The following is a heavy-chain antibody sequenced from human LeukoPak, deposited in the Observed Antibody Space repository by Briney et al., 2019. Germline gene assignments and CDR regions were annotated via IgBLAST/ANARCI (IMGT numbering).Heavy chain of an antibody. J-gene: IGHJ4*02. V-gene: IGHV3-66*01. Sequence: GVSLRLSCAASGFTISANFMSWVRQAPGKGLEWVSIMYSVGSTFYADSVKGRFTISRDPSKNSLDLQMDSLRVDDTAVYYCARDLSGYSYGFGGDLWGQGTLVTVSS. D-gene: IGHD5-18*01. CDR1: GFTISANF. CDR2: MYSVGST. CDR3: ARDLSGYSYGFGGDL.